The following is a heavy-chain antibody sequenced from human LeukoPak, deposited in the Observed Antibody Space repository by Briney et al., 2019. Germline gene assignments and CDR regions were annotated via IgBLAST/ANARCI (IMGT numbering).Heavy chain of an antibody. CDR1: GFTFSSYS. CDR2: ISSSSSYI. Sequence: GGSLRLSCAASGFTFSSYSMNWVRQAPGKGLEWVSSISSSSSYIYYADSVRGRFTISRDNAKNSLYLQMNSLRADDTAVYYCARESSPGYSYGYPLAYWGQGALVTVSS. V-gene: IGHV3-21*01. J-gene: IGHJ4*02. CDR3: ARESSPGYSYGYPLAY. D-gene: IGHD5-18*01.